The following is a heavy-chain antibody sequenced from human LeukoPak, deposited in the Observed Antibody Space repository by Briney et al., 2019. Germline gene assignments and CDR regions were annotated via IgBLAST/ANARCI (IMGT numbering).Heavy chain of an antibody. CDR1: GGSFSGYC. CDR2: INHSGST. D-gene: IGHD3-10*01. Sequence: SETLSLTCAVYGGSFSGYCWSWIRQPPGKGLEWIGEINHSGSTNYNPSLKSRVTISVDTSKNQFSLKLSSVTAADTAVYYCARHNKGGVEYRITMVRGVDYWGQGTLVTVSS. J-gene: IGHJ4*02. V-gene: IGHV4-34*01. CDR3: ARHNKGGVEYRITMVRGVDY.